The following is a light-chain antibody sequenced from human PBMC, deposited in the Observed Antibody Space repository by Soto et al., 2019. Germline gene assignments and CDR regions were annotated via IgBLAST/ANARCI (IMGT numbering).Light chain of an antibody. Sequence: TQSPSTLSASVGDRVTITCRASQSISSWLAWYQQKPGKAPKLLIYDAPSLESGVPSRFSGSGSGTEFTLTISSLQPDDFATYYCQQYNSYWTFGQGTKV. J-gene: IGKJ1*01. CDR1: QSISSW. CDR3: QQYNSYWT. CDR2: DAP. V-gene: IGKV1-5*01.